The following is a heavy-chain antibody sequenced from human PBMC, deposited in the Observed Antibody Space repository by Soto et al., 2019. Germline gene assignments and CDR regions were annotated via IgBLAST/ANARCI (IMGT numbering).Heavy chain of an antibody. J-gene: IGHJ6*02. CDR1: GGSISSTSYY. D-gene: IGHD3-10*01. V-gene: IGHV4-39*01. CDR3: TTGPLWFEEVDYGIDV. Sequence: QLQLQESGPGLVKPSETLSLTCTVSGGSISSTSYYWGWIRQPPGKGLEWIGTFYYSGSPYYNPSFKSRVTISVDKSKNQFSLNLSSVTAADTAVYYCTTGPLWFEEVDYGIDVWGQGTTVTVSS. CDR2: FYYSGSP.